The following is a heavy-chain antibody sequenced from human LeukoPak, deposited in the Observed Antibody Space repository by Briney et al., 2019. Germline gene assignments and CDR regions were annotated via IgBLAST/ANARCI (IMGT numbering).Heavy chain of an antibody. CDR3: ARTGVILRYFDWPFQNWFDP. V-gene: IGHV4-38-2*02. D-gene: IGHD3-9*01. CDR2: IYYSGST. Sequence: SETLSLTCTVSGYSFRSDYYWGWIRQPPGKGLEWIGSIYYSGSTNYNPSLKSRVTISVDTSKNQFSLKLSSVTAADTAVYYCARTGVILRYFDWPFQNWFDPWGQGTLVTVSS. CDR1: GYSFRSDYY. J-gene: IGHJ5*02.